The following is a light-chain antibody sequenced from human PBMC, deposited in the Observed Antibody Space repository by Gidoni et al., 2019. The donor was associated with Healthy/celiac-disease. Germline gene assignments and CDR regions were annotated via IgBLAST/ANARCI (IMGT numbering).Light chain of an antibody. J-gene: IGKJ2*01. CDR3: QQYNNWPRT. CDR2: GAS. CDR1: QSVSSK. Sequence: EIAMTQSPATLSVYPGERATLTCRASQSVSSKLAWYQQKPGQAPRLLIYGASTRATGIPARFSGSGSGTEFTLTISSLQSEDFAVYYCQQYNNWPRTFGQGTKLEIK. V-gene: IGKV3-15*01.